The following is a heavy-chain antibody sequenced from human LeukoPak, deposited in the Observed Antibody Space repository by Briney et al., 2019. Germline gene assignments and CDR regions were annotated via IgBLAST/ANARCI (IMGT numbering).Heavy chain of an antibody. CDR3: AKETGYSYGAPRDYFDY. J-gene: IGHJ4*02. V-gene: IGHV3-30*18. Sequence: GGSLRLSCAASGFTFSSYGMHWVRQAPGKGLEWVAVISYDGSNKYYADSVKGRFTISRDNFKNTLYLQMNSLRAEDTAVYYCAKETGYSYGAPRDYFDYWGQGTLVTVSS. CDR1: GFTFSSYG. D-gene: IGHD5-18*01. CDR2: ISYDGSNK.